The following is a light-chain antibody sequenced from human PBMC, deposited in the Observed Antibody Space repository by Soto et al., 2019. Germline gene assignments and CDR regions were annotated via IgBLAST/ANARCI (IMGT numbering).Light chain of an antibody. Sequence: DIQMTQSPSTLSASVGDRVIITCRASQSISSWLAWYQQKPGKAPNLLIYKASTLKSGVPSRFSGSGSGTDFTHTISSLQPDDFATYYCQQYDNDSWTFGQGTKVEIK. CDR3: QQYDNDSWT. V-gene: IGKV1-5*03. CDR2: KAS. J-gene: IGKJ1*01. CDR1: QSISSW.